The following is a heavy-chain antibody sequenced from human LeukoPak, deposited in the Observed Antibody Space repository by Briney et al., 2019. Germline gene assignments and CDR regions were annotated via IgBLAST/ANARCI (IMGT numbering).Heavy chain of an antibody. D-gene: IGHD3-22*01. CDR1: GFTFSSYW. Sequence: TGGSLRLSCAASGFTFSSYWMSWVRQAPGKGLEWVANIKQDGSEKYYVDSVKGRFTISRDNAKNSLYLQMNSLRVEDTAVYYCATLPYYYDSSGSYYFDYWGQGTLVTVSS. CDR2: IKQDGSEK. V-gene: IGHV3-7*01. J-gene: IGHJ4*02. CDR3: ATLPYYYDSSGSYYFDY.